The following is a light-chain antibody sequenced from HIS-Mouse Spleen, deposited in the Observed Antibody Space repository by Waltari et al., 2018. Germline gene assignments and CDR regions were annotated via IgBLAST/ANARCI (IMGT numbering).Light chain of an antibody. CDR2: DVS. Sequence: QSALTQPRSVSGSPGQSVTISCTVTSSDVVGYNYVYCYQQHPGKAPKLMIYDVSKRPAGVPDRFSGSKSGNTASLTISGLQAEDEADYSCCSYAGSYTWVFGGGTKLTVL. CDR1: SSDVVGYNY. V-gene: IGLV2-11*01. J-gene: IGLJ3*02. CDR3: CSYAGSYTWV.